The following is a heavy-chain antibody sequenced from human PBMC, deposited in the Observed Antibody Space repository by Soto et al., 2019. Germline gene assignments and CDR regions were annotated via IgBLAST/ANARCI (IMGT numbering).Heavy chain of an antibody. CDR3: ARAYSSASDDKGDY. CDR2: IGTAGDT. CDR1: GFTFSSYD. Sequence: GGSLRLSCAASGFTFSSYDMHWVRQATGKGLEWVSSIGTAGDTYYPGSVKGRFTISRENAKNSLYLQMNSLRAEDTAVYYCARAYSSASDDKGDYWGQGTLVTVSS. V-gene: IGHV3-13*04. D-gene: IGHD6-6*01. J-gene: IGHJ4*02.